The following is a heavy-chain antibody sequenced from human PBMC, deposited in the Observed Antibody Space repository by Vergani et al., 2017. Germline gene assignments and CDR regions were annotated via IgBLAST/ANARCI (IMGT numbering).Heavy chain of an antibody. Sequence: EVQLVESGGGLVKPGGSLRLSCAASGFPFSSYSMNWVRQAPGKGLEWVSSIRSSSSYIYYANSVKGRFTISRDNAKNSLYLQMNSLRAEDTAVYYCAGSSYFDWPDTVDIWGQGTMVTVSS. CDR3: AGSSYFDWPDTVDI. V-gene: IGHV3-21*01. D-gene: IGHD3-9*01. CDR1: GFPFSSYS. CDR2: IRSSSSYI. J-gene: IGHJ3*02.